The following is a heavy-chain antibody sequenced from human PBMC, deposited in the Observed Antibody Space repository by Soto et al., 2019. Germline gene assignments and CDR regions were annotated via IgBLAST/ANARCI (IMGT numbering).Heavy chain of an antibody. V-gene: IGHV3-30-3*01. CDR3: ARDSYGGNSGAFDI. J-gene: IGHJ3*02. D-gene: IGHD4-17*01. Sequence: QVPLVESGGGVVQPGRSLRLSCAASGFTFSSYAMHWVRQAPGKGLEWVAVISYDGSNKYYADSVKGRFTISRDNSKNTLYLQINSLRAEDTAVYYCARDSYGGNSGAFDIWGKGTMVTVSS. CDR1: GFTFSSYA. CDR2: ISYDGSNK.